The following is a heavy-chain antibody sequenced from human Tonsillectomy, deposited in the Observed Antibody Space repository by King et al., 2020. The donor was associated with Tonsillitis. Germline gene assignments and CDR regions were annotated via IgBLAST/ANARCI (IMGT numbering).Heavy chain of an antibody. CDR2: ISTSSSTI. CDR3: ARGRPYDFWSGSEGDAFDI. Sequence: VQLVESGGGLVQPGGSLRLSCAASEFTFNKYNMNWVRQAPGKGLEWVSYISTSSSTIYYADSVKGRLTISRDNAKKSLYLQMNSLRAEDTAVYYCARGRPYDFWSGSEGDAFDIWGQGTMVTVSS. V-gene: IGHV3-48*01. D-gene: IGHD3-3*01. J-gene: IGHJ3*02. CDR1: EFTFNKYN.